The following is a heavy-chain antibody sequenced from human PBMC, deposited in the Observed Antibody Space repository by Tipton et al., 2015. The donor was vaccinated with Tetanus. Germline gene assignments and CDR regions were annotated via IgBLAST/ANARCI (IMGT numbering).Heavy chain of an antibody. CDR3: ARGWSECSSWSCSPFDS. CDR1: GGSVRSGDFQ. Sequence: GLVKPSETLSLTCTVSGGSVRSGDFQWSWIRQPPGKGLEWLAYVSKSGRTNSNYDLKDRITISQDTSKTRFSLKLTSVTAADTAVYYCARGWSECSSWSCSPFDSLGQGTLVTVSS. V-gene: IGHV4-61*08. CDR2: VSKSGRT. J-gene: IGHJ4*02. D-gene: IGHD2-2*01.